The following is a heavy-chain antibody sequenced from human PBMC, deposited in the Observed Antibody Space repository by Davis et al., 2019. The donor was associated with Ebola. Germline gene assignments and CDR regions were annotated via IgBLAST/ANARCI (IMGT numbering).Heavy chain of an antibody. D-gene: IGHD5-18*01. V-gene: IGHV1-69*13. J-gene: IGHJ4*02. CDR2: IIPIFGTP. CDR1: GGTFSSYA. CDR3: ARESGEHTSMAKPFDY. Sequence: SVKVSCKASGGTFSSYAISWVRQAPGQGLEWMGGIIPIFGTPNYAQKFRGRVTITAVESTGTAYMELSSLRSEDTAVYYCARESGEHTSMAKPFDYWGQGTLVTVSS.